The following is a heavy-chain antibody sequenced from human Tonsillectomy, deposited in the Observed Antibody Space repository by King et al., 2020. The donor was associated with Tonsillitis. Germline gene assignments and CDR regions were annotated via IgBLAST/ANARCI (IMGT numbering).Heavy chain of an antibody. Sequence: VQLVESGGGVVQPGRSLRLSCAASGFTFSNFAMHWVRQAPGKGLEWVAVISYDGSNKFYADSVKGRFTISRDNSKNTLWLQMNSLRAEDTAVYYCARARGYSYGFDFGGQGTLVTVSS. CDR1: GFTFSNFA. J-gene: IGHJ4*02. V-gene: IGHV3-30*01. CDR3: ARARGYSYGFDF. CDR2: ISYDGSNK. D-gene: IGHD5-18*01.